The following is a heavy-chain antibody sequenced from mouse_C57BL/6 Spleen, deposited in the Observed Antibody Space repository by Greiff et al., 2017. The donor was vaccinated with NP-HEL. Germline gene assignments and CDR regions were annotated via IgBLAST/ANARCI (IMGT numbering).Heavy chain of an antibody. J-gene: IGHJ2*01. Sequence: EVQLQESGPVLVKPGASVKMSCKASGYTFTDSYMNWVKQSHGKSLEWIGVINPFNGGTSYNQKFKGKAPLPVAKSSSTAYMELNSMTSEDSAVYYCARVITTVVAKGYFDYWGQGTTLTVSS. CDR3: ARVITTVVAKGYFDY. D-gene: IGHD1-1*01. V-gene: IGHV1-19*01. CDR1: GYTFTDSY. CDR2: INPFNGGT.